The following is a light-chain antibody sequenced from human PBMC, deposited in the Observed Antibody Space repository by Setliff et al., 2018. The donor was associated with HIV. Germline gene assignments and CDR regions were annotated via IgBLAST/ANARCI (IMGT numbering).Light chain of an antibody. V-gene: IGLV2-11*01. CDR3: CSYPGSYTFVV. J-gene: IGLJ2*01. CDR1: NSDVGGYHY. Sequence: QSALTQPRSVSGSPGLSVTISCTGTNSDVGGYHYVSWYQQHPGKAPKLIIYDVTKRPSGVPYRFSGSKSGNTASLTISGLLAEDEADYYCCSYPGSYTFVVFGGGTKVTVL. CDR2: DVT.